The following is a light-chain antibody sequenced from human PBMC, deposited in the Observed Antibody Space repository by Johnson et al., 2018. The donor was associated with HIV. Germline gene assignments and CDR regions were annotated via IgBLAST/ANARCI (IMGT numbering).Light chain of an antibody. CDR3: GTWDSSLSAYV. Sequence: QSVLTQPPSVSAAPGQKVTISCSGSSANIGDNSVSWYQQLPGTAPKLLIYENNKRPSGIPDRFSGSKSGTSATLGITGLQTGDEADYYCGTWDSSLSAYVIGTGTKVTVL. CDR2: ENN. J-gene: IGLJ1*01. CDR1: SANIGDNS. V-gene: IGLV1-51*02.